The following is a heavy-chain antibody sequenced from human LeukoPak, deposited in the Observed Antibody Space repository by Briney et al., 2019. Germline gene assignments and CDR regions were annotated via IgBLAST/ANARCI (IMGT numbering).Heavy chain of an antibody. J-gene: IGHJ4*02. Sequence: CGPTLVNRKQTLTLTCTFSGFSLSTSGVGVGWIREPPGKALEWLALISWDDGKRYSPSLKSRLTITKDTSKNHGVLTMTNMAPIDQATYCGAHRPVGGGNEYYRFDLRGRGTLATVSS. CDR2: ISWDDGK. V-gene: IGHV2-5*02. CDR1: GFSLSTSGVG. CDR3: AHRPVGGGNEYYRFDL. D-gene: IGHD5-12*01.